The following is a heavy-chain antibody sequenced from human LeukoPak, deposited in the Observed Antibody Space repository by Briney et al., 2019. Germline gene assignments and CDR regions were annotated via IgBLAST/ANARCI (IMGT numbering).Heavy chain of an antibody. J-gene: IGHJ4*02. CDR3: AMYSSSSLGNVKNY. V-gene: IGHV4-59*01. Sequence: SETLSLTCNVSGGSISSYYWSWIRQPPGKGLEWIGYIYYSGSTNYNPSLKSRVTISVDTSKNQFSLKLSSVTAADTAVYYCAMYSSSSLGNVKNYWGQGTLVTVSS. D-gene: IGHD6-6*01. CDR2: IYYSGST. CDR1: GGSISSYY.